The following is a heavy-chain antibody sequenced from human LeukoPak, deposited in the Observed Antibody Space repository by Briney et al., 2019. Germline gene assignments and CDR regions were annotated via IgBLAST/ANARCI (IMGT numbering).Heavy chain of an antibody. Sequence: SETLSLTCTVSGGSISSYYWTWIRQPPGKGLEWIGYIYYSGSTNYNPSLKSRVTISVDTFKNQFSLKLSSVTAADTAVYYCARGEVRGVRFDYWGQGTLVTVSS. CDR3: ARGEVRGVRFDY. CDR1: GGSISSYY. D-gene: IGHD3-10*01. V-gene: IGHV4-59*01. J-gene: IGHJ4*02. CDR2: IYYSGST.